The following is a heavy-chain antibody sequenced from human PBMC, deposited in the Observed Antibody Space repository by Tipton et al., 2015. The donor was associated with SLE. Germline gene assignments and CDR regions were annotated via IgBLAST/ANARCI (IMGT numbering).Heavy chain of an antibody. J-gene: IGHJ4*02. D-gene: IGHD2-8*01. CDR3: VRLRSKVLIDY. V-gene: IGHV4-59*12. CDR1: GDSISSYY. CDR2: VYYSGGT. Sequence: GLVKPSETLSLTCTVSGDSISSYYWNWIRQPPGKGLEWLGYVYYSGGTNYNPSLKSRVTISVDTSKNQFSLRLTSVTAADTAVYYCVRLRSKVLIDYWGQGTLVTVSS.